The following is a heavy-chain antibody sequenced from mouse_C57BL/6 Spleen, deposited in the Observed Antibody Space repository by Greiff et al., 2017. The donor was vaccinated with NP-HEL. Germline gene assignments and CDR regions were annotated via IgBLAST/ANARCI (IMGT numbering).Heavy chain of an antibody. J-gene: IGHJ4*01. V-gene: IGHV5-17*01. CDR1: GFTFSDYG. Sequence: EVKLMESGGGLVKPGGSLKLSCAASGFTFSDYGMHWVRQAPEKGLEWVAYISSGSSTIYYADTVKGRFTISRDNAKNTLFLQMTRLRSEDTAMYYCARYRLGYAMDYWGQGTSVTVSS. CDR2: ISSGSSTI. CDR3: ARYRLGYAMDY. D-gene: IGHD2-13*01.